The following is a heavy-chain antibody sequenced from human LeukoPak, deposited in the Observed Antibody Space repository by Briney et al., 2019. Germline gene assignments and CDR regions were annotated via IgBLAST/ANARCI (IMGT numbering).Heavy chain of an antibody. V-gene: IGHV3-33*01. CDR3: ARDGGSSWSFDY. J-gene: IGHJ4*02. Sequence: GRSLRLPCAASGFTFSSYGMHWVRQAPGKGLEWVAVIWYDGSNKYYADSVKGRFTISRDNSKNTLYLQMNSLRAEDTAVYYCARDGGSSWSFDYWGQGTLVTVSS. CDR1: GFTFSSYG. CDR2: IWYDGSNK. D-gene: IGHD6-13*01.